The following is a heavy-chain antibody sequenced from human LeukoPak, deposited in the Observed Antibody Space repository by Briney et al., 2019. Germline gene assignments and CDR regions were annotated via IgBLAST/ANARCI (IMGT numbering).Heavy chain of an antibody. CDR3: ARGVAAKPYDLFVP. J-gene: IGHJ5*02. V-gene: IGHV3-53*04. CDR2: IYSGGST. CDR1: GFTFRSYA. D-gene: IGHD2-15*01. Sequence: VGSLRLSCAASGFTFRSYAMSWVRQAPGKGLEWVSLIYSGGSTYYADSVKGRFTISRHNSKNTLYLQMNSLRAEDTAVYCSARGVAAKPYDLFVPWGEGTLVTVSS.